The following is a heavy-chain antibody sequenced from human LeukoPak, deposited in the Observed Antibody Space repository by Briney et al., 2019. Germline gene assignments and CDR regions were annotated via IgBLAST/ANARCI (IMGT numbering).Heavy chain of an antibody. J-gene: IGHJ4*02. Sequence: GGSLRLSCAASGFTFSSYAMHWVRQAPGKGLEWVAVISYDGSNKYYADSVKGRFTISRDNSKNTLYLQMNSLRVEDTAVYYCAKGRVLRYFDWSHWGQGTLVTVSS. CDR2: ISYDGSNK. CDR1: GFTFSSYA. V-gene: IGHV3-30-3*01. D-gene: IGHD3-9*01. CDR3: AKGRVLRYFDWSH.